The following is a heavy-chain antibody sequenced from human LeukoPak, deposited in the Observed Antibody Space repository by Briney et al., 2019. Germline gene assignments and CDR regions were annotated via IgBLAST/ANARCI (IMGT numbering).Heavy chain of an antibody. J-gene: IGHJ5*02. CDR2: ISDSGGGT. CDR1: GFAFSSDA. D-gene: IGHD1-1*01. V-gene: IGHV3-23*01. Sequence: PGGSLILSCTASGFAFSSDAMTWVRQAPGKGLEYVSSISDSGGGTYYAGSVKGRFTISRDNSKNALYLQMSSLRAEDTAVYFCVRGGGRTEADSWGQGTLVTVSS. CDR3: VRGGGRTEADS.